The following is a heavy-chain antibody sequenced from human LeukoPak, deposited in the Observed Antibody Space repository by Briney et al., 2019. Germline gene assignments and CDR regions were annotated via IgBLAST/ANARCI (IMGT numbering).Heavy chain of an antibody. V-gene: IGHV3-30*04. D-gene: IGHD3-10*01. Sequence: PGRSLRLSCADSGVTFSRYAMHWGRQAPGKGLERVAVISYDGSNKYYADSVKGRFTISRDNSKNTLYLQMNSLRAEDTAVYYCARGGYYYGSGSYYIYGMDVWGKGTTVTVSS. CDR2: ISYDGSNK. J-gene: IGHJ6*04. CDR1: GVTFSRYA. CDR3: ARGGYYYGSGSYYIYGMDV.